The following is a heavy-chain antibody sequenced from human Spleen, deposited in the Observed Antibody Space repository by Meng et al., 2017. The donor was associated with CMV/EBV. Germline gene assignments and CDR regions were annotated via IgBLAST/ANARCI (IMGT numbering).Heavy chain of an antibody. CDR3: ARGDYDFWSGYYDY. CDR2: MNPKSGNA. Sequence: ASVKVSCKASGYTFSTYYMHWVRQATGQGLEWMGWMNPKSGNAGLTQKFQGRVTMTRDTSVNTVYMELSSLTSEDTAVYYCARGDYDFWSGYYDYWGQGTLVTVSS. D-gene: IGHD3-3*01. J-gene: IGHJ4*02. V-gene: IGHV1-8*02. CDR1: GYTFSTYY.